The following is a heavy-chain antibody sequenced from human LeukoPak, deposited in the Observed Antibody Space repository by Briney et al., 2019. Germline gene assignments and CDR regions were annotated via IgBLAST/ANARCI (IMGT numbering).Heavy chain of an antibody. CDR3: ARGGSSAVNFQH. D-gene: IGHD1-26*01. CDR1: GFTFSSYE. J-gene: IGHJ1*01. CDR2: ISSSGSAI. V-gene: IGHV3-48*03. Sequence: GGSLRLSCAASGFTFSSYEMDWVRQAPGKGLEWVSYISSSGSAIYYADSVKGRFTISRDNAKNSLYLQMNSLRAEDTALYYCARGGSSAVNFQHWGQGILVTVSS.